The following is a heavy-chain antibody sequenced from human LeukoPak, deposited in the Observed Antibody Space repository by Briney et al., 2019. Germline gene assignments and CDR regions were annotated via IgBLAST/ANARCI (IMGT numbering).Heavy chain of an antibody. CDR3: AKAFGTNGYFQLPIDF. J-gene: IGHJ4*02. Sequence: GGSLRLSCATSGFTFSSNAMTWVRQAPGKGLECVSAITAPGDATYYADSVKGRFSISRDNSKNTLYLQLNSLGAEDTAVYYCAKAFGTNGYFQLPIDFWGQGTLVTVSS. CDR1: GFTFSSNA. V-gene: IGHV3-23*01. D-gene: IGHD2-8*01. CDR2: ITAPGDAT.